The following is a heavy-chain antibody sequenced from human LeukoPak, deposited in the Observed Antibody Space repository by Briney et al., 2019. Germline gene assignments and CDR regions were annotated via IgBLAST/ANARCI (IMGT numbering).Heavy chain of an antibody. D-gene: IGHD6-13*01. CDR2: ISGSGSST. J-gene: IGHJ4*02. Sequence: GGSLRLSCAASGFTFSSYVMSRVRQAPGKGLEWVSAISGSGSSTYYADSVQGRFTVSRDNSKNTLYLQMHSLRAEDTAVYYCAKDGSSSWSPLNFDYWGRGTLVTVSS. CDR1: GFTFSSYV. CDR3: AKDGSSSWSPLNFDY. V-gene: IGHV3-23*01.